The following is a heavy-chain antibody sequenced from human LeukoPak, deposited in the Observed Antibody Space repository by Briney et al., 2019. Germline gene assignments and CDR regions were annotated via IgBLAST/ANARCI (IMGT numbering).Heavy chain of an antibody. V-gene: IGHV3-11*01. CDR3: ASPYDSTGFCFDY. J-gene: IGHJ4*02. CDR2: ISGSGDAI. Sequence: PGGSLRLSCVVSGFRFSDYYMSWIRQTPGKGLEFISYISGSGDAIYYTDSVKGRFTISRDNAKNSLYLQLDSLSAEDTAVYYCASPYDSTGFCFDYWGQGALVTVSS. CDR1: GFRFSDYY. D-gene: IGHD3-22*01.